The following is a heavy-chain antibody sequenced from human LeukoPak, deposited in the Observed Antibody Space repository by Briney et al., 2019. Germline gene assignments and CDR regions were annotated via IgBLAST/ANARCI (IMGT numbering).Heavy chain of an antibody. CDR1: GFSFSGYA. V-gene: IGHV3-23*01. CDR2: ISGSGSHT. CDR3: AKSYGDYPNYYYYYYMDV. J-gene: IGHJ6*03. D-gene: IGHD4-17*01. Sequence: GGSLRLSCAASGFSFSGYAMSWVRQAPGKGLEWVSSISGSGSHTYHADSVKGRFTISRDNSKNTLYLQMNSLRAEDTAVYYCAKSYGDYPNYYYYYYMDVWGKGTTVTVSS.